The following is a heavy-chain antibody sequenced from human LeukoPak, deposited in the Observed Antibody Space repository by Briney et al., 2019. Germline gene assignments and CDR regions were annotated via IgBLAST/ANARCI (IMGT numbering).Heavy chain of an antibody. CDR1: GGSVDNYY. CDR3: ARGLYYPGYYFDY. D-gene: IGHD3-10*01. V-gene: IGHV4-59*02. Sequence: SETLSLTCTVSGGSVDNYYWSWVRQPPGKGLEWIGYIYYSGSTNYNPSLKSRVTISVDTSKNQFSLKMSSVTAADTAVYYCARGLYYPGYYFDYWGQGTLVTVSS. J-gene: IGHJ4*02. CDR2: IYYSGST.